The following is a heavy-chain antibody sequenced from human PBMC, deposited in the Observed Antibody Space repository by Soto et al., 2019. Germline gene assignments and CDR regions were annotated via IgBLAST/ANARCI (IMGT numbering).Heavy chain of an antibody. CDR3: AREYICVLYYYGMDV. CDR1: GFTFSSYT. Sequence: QVQLVESGGGVVQPGRSLRLSCAASGFTFSSYTMHWVRQAPGKGLEWVAVISYDGSNKYYADSVKGRFTISRDNFKNTLYLQVNGLRAEDTAVYYCAREYICVLYYYGMDVWGQWTTVTVSS. CDR2: ISYDGSNK. J-gene: IGHJ6*02. D-gene: IGHD2-8*01. V-gene: IGHV3-30-3*01.